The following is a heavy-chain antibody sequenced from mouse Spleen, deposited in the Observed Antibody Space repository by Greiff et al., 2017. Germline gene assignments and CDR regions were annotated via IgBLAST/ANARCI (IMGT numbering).Heavy chain of an antibody. D-gene: IGHD1-1*01. Sequence: DVLLLESGAGLVKPGGSLKLSCAASGFTFTDYGMHWVRQAPEQGLEWVAYISSGSSTIYYADTVKGRFTISRDNAKNTLFLQMTSLRSEDTAMYYCARNAYYGSSSYFDVWGAGTTLTVSS. CDR2: ISSGSSTI. J-gene: IGHJ1*01. CDR3: ARNAYYGSSSYFDV. CDR1: GFTFTDYG. V-gene: IGHV5-17*01.